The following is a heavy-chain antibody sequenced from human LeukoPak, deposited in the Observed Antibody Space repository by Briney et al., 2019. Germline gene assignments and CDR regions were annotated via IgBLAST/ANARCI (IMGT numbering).Heavy chain of an antibody. CDR1: GGSFSGYY. Sequence: SETLSLTCAVYGGSFSGYYWSWIRQPPGKGLEWIGEINHSGSTDYNPSLKSRVTISVDTSKNQFSLKLSSVTAADTAVYYCARAGCDYVWGRPNWFDPWGQGTLVTVSS. D-gene: IGHD3-16*01. CDR2: INHSGST. V-gene: IGHV4-34*01. J-gene: IGHJ5*02. CDR3: ARAGCDYVWGRPNWFDP.